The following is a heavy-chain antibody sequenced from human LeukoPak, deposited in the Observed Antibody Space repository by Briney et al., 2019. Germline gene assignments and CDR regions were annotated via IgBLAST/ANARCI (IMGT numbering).Heavy chain of an antibody. CDR3: AGGPGGYFDL. CDR2: MNPNSGST. V-gene: IGHV1-8*01. J-gene: IGHJ2*01. CDR1: GYTFTSYD. Sequence: RASVKVSRKASGYTFTSYDINWVRQATGQGLEWMGWMNPNSGSTGYAQKFQGRVTMTRNTSISTAYMELSSLRSEDTAVYYCAGGPGGYFDLWGRGTLVTVSS. D-gene: IGHD3-10*01.